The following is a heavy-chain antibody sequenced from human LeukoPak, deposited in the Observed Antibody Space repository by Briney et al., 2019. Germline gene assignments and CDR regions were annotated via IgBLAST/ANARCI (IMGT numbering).Heavy chain of an antibody. CDR2: ISGSGGST. CDR1: GFTFSSYA. V-gene: IGHV3-23*01. J-gene: IGHJ4*02. Sequence: GGSLRLSCAASGFTFSSYAMRWVRQAPGKGLEWVSSISGSGGSTYYADSVKGRFTISRDNSKNTLYLQMNSLRAEDTAVYYCAKDITMIVVVTGDYWGQGTLVTVSS. D-gene: IGHD3-22*01. CDR3: AKDITMIVVVTGDY.